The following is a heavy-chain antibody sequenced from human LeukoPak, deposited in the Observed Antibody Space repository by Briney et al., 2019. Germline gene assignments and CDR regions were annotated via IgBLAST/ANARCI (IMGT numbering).Heavy chain of an antibody. CDR1: GFTFSSYW. Sequence: GGSLILSCAASGFTFSSYWMHWVRQAPGKGLVWVSRINSDGSSASYADSVKGRFTISRDNAKNTLYLQMNSLRAEDTAVYYCATGQGHGMDVWGQGTTVTVSS. CDR2: INSDGSSA. J-gene: IGHJ6*02. CDR3: ATGQGHGMDV. D-gene: IGHD1-14*01. V-gene: IGHV3-74*01.